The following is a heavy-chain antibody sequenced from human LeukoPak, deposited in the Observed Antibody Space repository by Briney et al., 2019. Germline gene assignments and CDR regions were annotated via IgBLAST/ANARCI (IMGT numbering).Heavy chain of an antibody. D-gene: IGHD3-3*01. CDR2: IIPIFGTA. Sequence: SVKVSCKASGGTFSSYAISWVRQAPGQGLEWMGRIIPIFGTANYAQKFQGRVTITTDESTSTAYMELSSLRSEDTAVYYCASSHAFYRRLTTFVDYWGQGTLVTVSS. CDR1: GGTFSSYA. V-gene: IGHV1-69*05. J-gene: IGHJ4*02. CDR3: ASSHAFYRRLTTFVDY.